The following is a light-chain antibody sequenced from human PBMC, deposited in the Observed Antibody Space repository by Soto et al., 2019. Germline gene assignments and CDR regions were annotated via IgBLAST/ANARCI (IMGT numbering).Light chain of an antibody. CDR2: KAS. Sequence: DIQMTQSPSTLSASVGDRVTITCRASQSISTWLAWYQQKPGKAPKLLIYKASSLEGGVPSRFSGSGSGTEFTLTISSLQFYYFATYYCQQYLYRWPFCPGTKLEIK. V-gene: IGKV1-5*03. CDR1: QSISTW. CDR3: QQYLYRWP. J-gene: IGKJ1*01.